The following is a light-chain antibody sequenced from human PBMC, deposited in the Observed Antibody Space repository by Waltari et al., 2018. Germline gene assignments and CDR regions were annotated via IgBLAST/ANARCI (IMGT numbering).Light chain of an antibody. CDR2: DAS. Sequence: AIQLTQSPSSLSASVGQRIPITCRASQDIASALAWYVQKPGKAPQLLIYDASTLESGVPSRFSGSGSGTDFTLSISGLQPEDFATYYCQQFINYPLTFGPGTTVDIK. J-gene: IGKJ3*01. V-gene: IGKV1D-13*01. CDR1: QDIASA. CDR3: QQFINYPLT.